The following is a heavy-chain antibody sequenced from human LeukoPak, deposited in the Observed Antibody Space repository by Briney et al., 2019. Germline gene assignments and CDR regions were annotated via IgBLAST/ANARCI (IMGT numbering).Heavy chain of an antibody. CDR3: ARHSYENWFDP. D-gene: IGHD5-18*01. J-gene: IGHJ5*02. Sequence: GGSLRLSCAASGFTVSSNYMSWVRQAPGKGLEWVSVIYSGGSTYYADSVKGRFTISRDNSKNTLYLQMNSLRAEDTAVYYCARHSYENWFDPWGQGTLVTVSS. V-gene: IGHV3-66*02. CDR2: IYSGGST. CDR1: GFTVSSNY.